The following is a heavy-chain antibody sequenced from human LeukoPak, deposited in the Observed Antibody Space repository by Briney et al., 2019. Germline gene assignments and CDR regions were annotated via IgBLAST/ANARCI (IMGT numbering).Heavy chain of an antibody. CDR2: ISSSSSYI. CDR1: GLTVSSNY. CDR3: AAGGYYYYYMDV. V-gene: IGHV3-21*04. Sequence: PGGSLRLSCAASGLTVSSNYMNWVRQAPGKGLEWFSSISSSSSYIYYADSVKGRFTISRDNAKNSLYLQMNSLRSEDTAVYYCAAGGYYYYYMDVWGKGTTVTISS. J-gene: IGHJ6*03. D-gene: IGHD3-16*01.